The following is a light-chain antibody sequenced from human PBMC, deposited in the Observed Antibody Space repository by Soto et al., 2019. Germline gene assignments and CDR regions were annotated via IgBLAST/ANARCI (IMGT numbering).Light chain of an antibody. CDR3: QQFSSYPLT. Sequence: EIVCTKSPATLSGSPGERATLSCRASQTVRSNYLAWYQQKPGQAPRLLIYDASSRATGIPDRFSGGGSGTDFTLTISRLEPEDFAVYYCQQFSSYPLTFGGGTKVDIK. J-gene: IGKJ4*01. CDR2: DAS. V-gene: IGKV3-20*01. CDR1: QTVRSNY.